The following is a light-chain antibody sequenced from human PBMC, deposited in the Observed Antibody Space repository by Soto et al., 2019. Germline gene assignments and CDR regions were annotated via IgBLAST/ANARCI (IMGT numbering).Light chain of an antibody. CDR1: QNINIY. V-gene: IGKV1-39*01. CDR3: QQSSSTPRT. CDR2: AAS. J-gene: IGKJ2*01. Sequence: DIQMAQSPSSLSASVGDRGTITCRASQNINIYVNWYQQKPGKAPKVLIYAASSLQSGVPSRFSGSGSGTDFTLTISSLQPEDFATYYCQQSSSTPRTFGQGTKLEIK.